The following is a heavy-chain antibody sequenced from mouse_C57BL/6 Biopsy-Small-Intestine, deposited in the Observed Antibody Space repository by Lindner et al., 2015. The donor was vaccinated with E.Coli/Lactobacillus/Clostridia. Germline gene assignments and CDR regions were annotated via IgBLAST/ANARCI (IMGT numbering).Heavy chain of an antibody. Sequence: VQLQESGAELVRPGTSVKVSCKASGYAFTNFLIEWVKQRPGKGLEWIGRIYPGDGDTNYNGIFKDKATLTADKSSNTAYMQLSSLTSEDSAVYFCARYGYDDYWGQGTTLTVSS. J-gene: IGHJ2*01. D-gene: IGHD2-2*01. CDR1: GYAFTNFL. V-gene: IGHV1-54*02. CDR2: IYPGDGDT. CDR3: ARYGYDDY.